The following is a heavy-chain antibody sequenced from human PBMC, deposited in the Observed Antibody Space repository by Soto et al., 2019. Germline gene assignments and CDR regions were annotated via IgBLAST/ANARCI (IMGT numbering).Heavy chain of an antibody. CDR3: GRESGETWDYEAS. V-gene: IGHV4-4*07. CDR2: LNTYGNT. D-gene: IGHD1-7*01. Sequence: SETLSLTCTVSGGSISPYRWSWIRQPAGKGLEWIGRLNTYGNTHYNPSLKSRVTVSVDTSRNQFFLTLRSVTAADSAVYHCGRESGETWDYEASWGQGTPVTVSS. J-gene: IGHJ5*02. CDR1: GGSISPYR.